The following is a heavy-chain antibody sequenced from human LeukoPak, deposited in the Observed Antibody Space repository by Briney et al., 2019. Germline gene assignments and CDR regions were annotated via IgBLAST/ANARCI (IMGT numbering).Heavy chain of an antibody. CDR3: ARDRTAAY. Sequence: PGGSLRLSCAASGLTFSSYWMSWVRQAPGKGLEWVANIKQDGSEKYYVDSVKGRFAISRDNAKKSLYLQMNSLRAVDTAVYYCARDRTAAYWGQGTLVNVSS. CDR1: GLTFSSYW. D-gene: IGHD6-13*01. CDR2: IKQDGSEK. V-gene: IGHV3-7*01. J-gene: IGHJ4*02.